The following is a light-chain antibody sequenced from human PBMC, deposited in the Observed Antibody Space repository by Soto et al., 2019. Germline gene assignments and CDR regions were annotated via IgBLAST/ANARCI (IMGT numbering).Light chain of an antibody. V-gene: IGLV3-1*01. Sequence: SYELTQPPSVSVSPGQTAGITCSGDKLGGKYVCWYQQKPGQSPVLVIYQNTKRPSGIPERFSGSDSGNTATLTISGTQAMDEADYYCQAWDRSINYVFGTGTKVTVL. CDR2: QNT. J-gene: IGLJ1*01. CDR1: KLGGKY. CDR3: QAWDRSINYV.